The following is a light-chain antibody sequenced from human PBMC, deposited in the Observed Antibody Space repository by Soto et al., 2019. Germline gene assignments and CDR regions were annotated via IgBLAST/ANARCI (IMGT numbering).Light chain of an antibody. CDR1: RSISSY. V-gene: IGKV1-8*01. CDR3: QMCYRCPRWT. J-gene: IGKJ1*01. CDR2: AAS. Sequence: AIGMTQSPTSFSASTEDRVTITCRASRSISSYLASYRQNPGKAPKRLIYAASTLQSGVPSRFSGSGSGTDFSLTNIRLQSEDFGTYCCQMCYRCPRWTFGQGTK.